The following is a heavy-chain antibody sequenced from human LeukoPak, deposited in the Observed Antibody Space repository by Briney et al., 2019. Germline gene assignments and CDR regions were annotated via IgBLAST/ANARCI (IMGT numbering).Heavy chain of an antibody. V-gene: IGHV3-74*01. D-gene: IGHD3-3*01. CDR1: GYTFTSYY. CDR2: IKGDGIST. J-gene: IGHJ4*02. Sequence: SCKASGYTFTSYYMHWVRHAPGQGLVWVSRIKGDGISTNYADSVKGRFTISRDIAKNTLYLQMNSLRAEDTGVYYCAKDHYWSIDYWGRGTLVTVSS. CDR3: AKDHYWSIDY.